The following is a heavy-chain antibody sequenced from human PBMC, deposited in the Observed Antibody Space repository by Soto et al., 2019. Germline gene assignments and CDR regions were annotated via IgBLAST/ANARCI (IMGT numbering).Heavy chain of an antibody. D-gene: IGHD3-22*01. CDR2: ISAYNGNT. Sequence: EASVKVSCKASGYTFTSYGISWVRQAPGQGLEWMGWISAYNGNTNYAQKLQGRVTMTTDTSTSTAYMELRSLRSDDTAVYYCARGYYDSSGYKQLYGMDVWGQGTTVTVSS. V-gene: IGHV1-18*01. CDR1: GYTFTSYG. CDR3: ARGYYDSSGYKQLYGMDV. J-gene: IGHJ6*02.